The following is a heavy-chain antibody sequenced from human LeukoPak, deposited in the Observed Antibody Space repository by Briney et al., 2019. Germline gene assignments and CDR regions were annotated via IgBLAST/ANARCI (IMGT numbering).Heavy chain of an antibody. CDR1: GYTFTGYY. J-gene: IGHJ4*02. CDR3: ARARTDIVVVVAALDY. CDR2: INPNSGGT. V-gene: IGHV1-2*02. Sequence: ASVKVSCKASGYTFTGYYMHWVRQAPGQGLEWMGWINPNSGGTNYAQKLQGRVTMTTDTSTSTAYMELRSLRSDDTAVYYCARARTDIVVVVAALDYWGQGTLVTVSS. D-gene: IGHD2-15*01.